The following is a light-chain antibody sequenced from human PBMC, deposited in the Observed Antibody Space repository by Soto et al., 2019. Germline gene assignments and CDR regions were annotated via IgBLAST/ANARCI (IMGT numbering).Light chain of an antibody. Sequence: DIQMTHYPSSLSASVGDRVTITCRASQSISRYLNWYQQKPGKAPNLLIYVASSLQSEVPSRFSGSGSGTDFTLTITSLQPEDFATYYCQQSYGTPITFGQGTRLEIK. CDR3: QQSYGTPIT. CDR1: QSISRY. J-gene: IGKJ5*01. CDR2: VAS. V-gene: IGKV1-39*01.